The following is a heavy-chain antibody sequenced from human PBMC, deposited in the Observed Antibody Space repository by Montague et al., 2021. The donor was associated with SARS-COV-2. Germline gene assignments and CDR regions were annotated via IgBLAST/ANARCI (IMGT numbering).Heavy chain of an antibody. V-gene: IGHV4-34*01. J-gene: IGHJ6*02. Sequence: SETLSLTCSVYGGSFSDYYWSWVRQPPGKGLEWIGEITHNTGASYNPSLKSRVSISVDTSKSQFSLRLTSVTAADTAVYYCARVSISCDPGDASYGMDVWGQGTSVTVSS. CDR2: ITHNTGA. CDR3: ARVSISCDPGDASYGMDV. CDR1: GGSFSDYY. D-gene: IGHD2-2*01.